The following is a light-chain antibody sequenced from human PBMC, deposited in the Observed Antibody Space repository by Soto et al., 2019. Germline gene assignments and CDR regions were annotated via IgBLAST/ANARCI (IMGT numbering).Light chain of an antibody. J-gene: IGLJ3*02. CDR2: EVN. Sequence: QSALTQPASVSGSPGQSITFSCTGSSDDIGNFNLVSWYQQYPGKAPKLILYEVNKRPLGVSDRFSGSKSGNTASLTISGLQAEDEADYHCCSYAGSRWVFGRGTKVTVL. V-gene: IGLV2-23*02. CDR3: CSYAGSRWV. CDR1: SDDIGNFNL.